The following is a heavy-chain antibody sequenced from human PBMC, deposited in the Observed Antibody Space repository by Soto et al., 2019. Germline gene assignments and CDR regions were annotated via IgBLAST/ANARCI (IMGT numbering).Heavy chain of an antibody. CDR3: AREGEGVGALEYVFDY. D-gene: IGHD1-26*01. CDR1: GYTFTGYY. CDR2: INPNSGGT. V-gene: IGHV1-2*04. J-gene: IGHJ4*02. Sequence: GASVKVSCKASGYTFTGYYMHWVRQAPGQGLEWMGWINPNSGGTNYAQKFQGWVTMTRDTSISTAYMELSRLRSDDTAVYYCAREGEGVGALEYVFDYWGQGTLVTVSS.